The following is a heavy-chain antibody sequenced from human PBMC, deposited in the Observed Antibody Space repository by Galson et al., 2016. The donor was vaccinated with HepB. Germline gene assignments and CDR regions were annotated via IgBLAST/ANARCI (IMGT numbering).Heavy chain of an antibody. CDR2: IYQDGSEK. V-gene: IGHV3-7*03. Sequence: SLRLSFAASRFTLSYFYMSWVRQAPGKGLEWVANIYQDGSEKSYVDSVKGRFTISRDNAKNSLYLQMHSLRAEDTAVYYCARNHGGWSPYYFDYWGQGTLVTVSS. J-gene: IGHJ4*02. CDR1: RFTLSYFY. D-gene: IGHD6-19*01. CDR3: ARNHGGWSPYYFDY.